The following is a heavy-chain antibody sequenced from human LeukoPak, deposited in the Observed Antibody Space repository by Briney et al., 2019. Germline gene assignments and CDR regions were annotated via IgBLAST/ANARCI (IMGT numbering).Heavy chain of an antibody. CDR2: ISGSGGST. CDR1: GFTFSSYA. Sequence: PGGSLRLSCAASGFTFSSYAMSWVRQAPGKGLEWVSAISGSGGSTYYADSVKGRFTISRDNSKNTLYLQMNSLRAEDTAVYYCAKDYFLGYQLLSGTFTYWGQGTLVTVSS. CDR3: AKDYFLGYQLLSGTFTY. V-gene: IGHV3-23*01. J-gene: IGHJ4*02. D-gene: IGHD2-2*01.